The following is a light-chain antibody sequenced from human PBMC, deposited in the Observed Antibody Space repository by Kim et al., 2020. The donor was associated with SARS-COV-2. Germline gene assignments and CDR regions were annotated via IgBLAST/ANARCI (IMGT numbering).Light chain of an antibody. CDR1: QTISTW. CDR3: QHYIRFPYT. CDR2: LAS. Sequence: DIQMTQSPSTLSASVGDRVTITCRASQTISTWLAWYQQKPGKAPKLLLYLASTLESGVPSRFSGSGSGTEFTLTIDSLQPDDFATYYCQHYIRFPYTFGQGTKREI. V-gene: IGKV1-5*03. J-gene: IGKJ2*01.